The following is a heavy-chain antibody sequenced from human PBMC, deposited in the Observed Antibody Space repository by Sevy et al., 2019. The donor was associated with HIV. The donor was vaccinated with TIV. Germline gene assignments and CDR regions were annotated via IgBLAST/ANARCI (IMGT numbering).Heavy chain of an antibody. D-gene: IGHD4-4*01. CDR3: AKGGHQGYSNYEASYYYYYMDV. J-gene: IGHJ6*03. CDR2: ISGSGGST. Sequence: GGSLRLSCAASGFTFSSYAMSWVRQAPGKGLEWVSAISGSGGSTYYADSVKGRFTISRDNSKNMVYLQMNSLRAEDRAVYYCAKGGHQGYSNYEASYYYYYMDVWGKGTTVTVSS. V-gene: IGHV3-23*01. CDR1: GFTFSSYA.